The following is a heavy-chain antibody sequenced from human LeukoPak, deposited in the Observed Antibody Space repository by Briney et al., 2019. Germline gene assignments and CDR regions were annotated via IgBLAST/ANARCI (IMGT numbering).Heavy chain of an antibody. D-gene: IGHD6-19*01. Sequence: PGRSLRLSCAASGFTFSNYGMHWVRQAPGKGLEWVALISDDGSNKNYADSVKGRFTISRDNSKNTLYLQMNSLRAEDTAVYYCAKGHSSGWYYFDYWGQGTLVTVSS. J-gene: IGHJ4*02. CDR2: ISDDGSNK. CDR1: GFTFSNYG. V-gene: IGHV3-30*18. CDR3: AKGHSSGWYYFDY.